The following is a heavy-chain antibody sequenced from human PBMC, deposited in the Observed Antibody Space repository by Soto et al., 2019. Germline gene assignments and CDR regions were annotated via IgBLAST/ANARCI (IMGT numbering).Heavy chain of an antibody. CDR1: GGSISSSSYY. J-gene: IGHJ6*02. CDR3: ARLTDYGDYVGYYYGMDV. Sequence: QLQLQESGPGLVKPSETLSLTCTVSGGSISSSSYYWGWIRQPPGKGLEWIGSIYYSGSTYYNPSLKSRVTISVDTSKIQFSLELSSVTAADTAVYYCARLTDYGDYVGYYYGMDVWGQGTTVTVSS. D-gene: IGHD4-17*01. CDR2: IYYSGST. V-gene: IGHV4-39*01.